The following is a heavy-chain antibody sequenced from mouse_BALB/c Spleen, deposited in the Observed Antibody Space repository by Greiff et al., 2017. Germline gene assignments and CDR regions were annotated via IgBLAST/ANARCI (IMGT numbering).Heavy chain of an antibody. J-gene: IGHJ3*01. D-gene: IGHD1-1*01. CDR3: ASNYGSSYFAY. CDR2: ISNGGGST. Sequence: EVMLVESGGGLVQPGGSLKLSCAASGFTFSSYTMSWVRQTPEKRLEWVAYISNGGGSTYYPDTVKGRFTISRDNAKNTLYLQMSSLKSEDTAMYYCASNYGSSYFAYWGQGTLVTVSA. CDR1: GFTFSSYT. V-gene: IGHV5-12-2*01.